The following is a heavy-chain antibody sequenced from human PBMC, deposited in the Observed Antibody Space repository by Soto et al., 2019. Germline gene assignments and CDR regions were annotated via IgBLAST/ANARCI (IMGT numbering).Heavy chain of an antibody. V-gene: IGHV3-48*02. CDR3: ARGQFAMVRGVMIDYYYYGMDV. Sequence: GGSLRLSCAASGFTFSSYSMNWVRQAPGKGLEWVSYISSSSSTIYYADSVKGRFTISRDNAKNSLYLQMNSLRDEDTAVYYCARGQFAMVRGVMIDYYYYGMDVWGQGTTVTVSS. J-gene: IGHJ6*02. CDR1: GFTFSSYS. CDR2: ISSSSSTI. D-gene: IGHD3-10*01.